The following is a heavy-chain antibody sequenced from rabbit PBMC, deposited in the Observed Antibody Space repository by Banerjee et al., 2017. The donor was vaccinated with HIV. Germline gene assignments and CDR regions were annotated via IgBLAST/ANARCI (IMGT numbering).Heavy chain of an antibody. CDR3: ARGWGGVGHAFHP. V-gene: IGHV1S45*01. CDR1: GIDFSSSYW. Sequence: QQQLEESGGGLVKPGGTLTLTCKASGIDFSSSYWICWVRQAPGKGLEWIACINAGGSGSTYYASWAKGRFTISKTSSTTVTLQMTSLTVADTATYFCARGWGGVGHAFHPWGPGTLVTVS. CDR2: INAGGSGST. D-gene: IGHD4-1*01. J-gene: IGHJ2*01.